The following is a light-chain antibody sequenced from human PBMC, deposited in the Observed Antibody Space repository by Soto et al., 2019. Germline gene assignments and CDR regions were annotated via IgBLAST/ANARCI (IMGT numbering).Light chain of an antibody. Sequence: QPVLTQSPSASASLGASVKLTCTLSSGYSTYGIAWHQQQPEKGPRFLMKLNSDGSHNKGDGIPDRFSGSSSGDERYLTICCLQLEGEADYSCQTWGTGIWVFGRGTKLTVL. CDR3: QTWGTGIWV. CDR1: SGYSTYG. CDR2: LNSDGSH. V-gene: IGLV4-69*01. J-gene: IGLJ3*02.